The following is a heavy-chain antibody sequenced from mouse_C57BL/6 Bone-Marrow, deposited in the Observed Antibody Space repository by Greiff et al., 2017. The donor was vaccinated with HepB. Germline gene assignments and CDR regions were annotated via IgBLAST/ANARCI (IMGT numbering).Heavy chain of an antibody. J-gene: IGHJ1*03. CDR3: ARSPYLWYFDV. V-gene: IGHV1-54*01. D-gene: IGHD6-5*01. CDR1: GYAFTNYL. CDR2: INPGSGGT. Sequence: QVQLQQSGAELVRPGTSVKVSCKASGYAFTNYLIEWVKQRPGQGLEWIGVINPGSGGTNYNEKFKGKATLTADKSSSTAYMQLSSLTSEDSAVYFCARSPYLWYFDVWGTGTTVTVSS.